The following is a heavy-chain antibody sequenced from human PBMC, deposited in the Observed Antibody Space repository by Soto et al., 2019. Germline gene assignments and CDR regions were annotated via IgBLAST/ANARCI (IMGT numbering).Heavy chain of an antibody. Sequence: QVQLVESGGGVVQPGRSLRLSCAASGFTFSSYGMHWVRQAPGKGLEWVAVISYDGSNKYYADSVKGRFTISRDNSKNTLYLQMNSLRAEDTAVYYCAKDQWELRGHFDYWGQGTLVTVSS. J-gene: IGHJ4*02. CDR2: ISYDGSNK. CDR3: AKDQWELRGHFDY. CDR1: GFTFSSYG. V-gene: IGHV3-30*18. D-gene: IGHD1-26*01.